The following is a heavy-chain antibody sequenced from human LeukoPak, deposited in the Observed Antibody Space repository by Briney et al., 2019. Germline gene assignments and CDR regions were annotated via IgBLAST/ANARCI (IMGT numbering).Heavy chain of an antibody. Sequence: SETLSLTCAVYGGSFSGYYWSWIRQPPGKGLEWIGEINHSGSTNYNPSLKSRLTISVDTSKHPFSLQLSSVTAADTAVYSCARGIVDTAMVKALYFDYWGKGPLVTVSS. J-gene: IGHJ4*02. D-gene: IGHD5-18*01. CDR3: ARGIVDTAMVKALYFDY. CDR1: GGSFSGYY. CDR2: INHSGST. V-gene: IGHV4-34*01.